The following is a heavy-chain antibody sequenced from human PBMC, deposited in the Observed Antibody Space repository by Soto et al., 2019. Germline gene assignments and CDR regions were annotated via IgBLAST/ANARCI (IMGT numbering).Heavy chain of an antibody. D-gene: IGHD3-22*01. CDR2: IYYSGST. CDR3: ARVDDSRFIDY. V-gene: IGHV4-59*01. CDR1: GGSISSYY. Sequence: SETLSLTCTVSGGSISSYYWSWIRQPPGKGLEWIGYIYYSGSTNYNPSLKSRVTISADTSKNQFSLKLSSVTAADTAVYYCARVDDSRFIDYWGQGTLVTVSS. J-gene: IGHJ4*02.